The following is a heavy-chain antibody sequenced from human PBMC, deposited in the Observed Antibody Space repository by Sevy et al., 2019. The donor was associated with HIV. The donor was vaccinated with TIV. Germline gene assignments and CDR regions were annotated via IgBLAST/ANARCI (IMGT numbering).Heavy chain of an antibody. D-gene: IGHD3-10*01. CDR2: ISYDGSNK. V-gene: IGHV3-30*04. J-gene: IGHJ4*02. CDR3: ARDLSISAEYYFDY. Sequence: GGSLRLSCAASGFTFSSYAMRWVRQAPGKGLEWVAVISYDGSNKYYADSVKGRFTISRDNSKNTLYLQMNSLRAEDTAVYYCARDLSISAEYYFDYWGQGTLVTVSS. CDR1: GFTFSSYA.